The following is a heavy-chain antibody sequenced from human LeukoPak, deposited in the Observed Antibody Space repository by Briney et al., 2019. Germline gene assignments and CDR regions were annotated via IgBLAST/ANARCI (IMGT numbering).Heavy chain of an antibody. J-gene: IGHJ5*02. CDR3: APQQAYSPYNWFDP. Sequence: GGSLRLSYVGSGFTITNYWMHWVRQAPGTGLVWVSRIHPDGSITTYADSVKGRFTISRDNAKNTLYLQMNSLRAEDTAVYYCAPQQAYSPYNWFDPWGQGTLVTVSS. CDR1: GFTITNYW. CDR2: IHPDGSIT. V-gene: IGHV3-74*03. D-gene: IGHD5-12*01.